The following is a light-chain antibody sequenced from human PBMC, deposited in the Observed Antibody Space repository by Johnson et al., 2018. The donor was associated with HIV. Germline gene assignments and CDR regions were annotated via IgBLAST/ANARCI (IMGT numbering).Light chain of an antibody. CDR3: GTWDSSLSAGKV. CDR2: ENN. CDR1: SSNIGNNY. V-gene: IGLV1-51*02. J-gene: IGLJ1*01. Sequence: SSSNIGNNYVSWYQQLPGTAPKLLIYENNKRPSGIPDRFSGSKSGTSATLGITGLQTGDEADYYCGTWDSSLSAGKVFGTGTKVTVL.